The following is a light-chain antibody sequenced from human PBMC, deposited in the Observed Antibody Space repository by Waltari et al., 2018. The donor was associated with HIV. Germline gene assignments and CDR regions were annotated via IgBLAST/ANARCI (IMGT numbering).Light chain of an antibody. CDR3: QSYDSSNPYVV. Sequence: NFMLTQPHSVSESPGKTVTISCTRSSGSIASNYVQWYQQRPGSSPTTVIYEDNQRPSGVPDLFSGSIDSSSNPASLTISGLKTEDEADYYCQSYDSSNPYVVFGGGTKLTVL. J-gene: IGLJ2*01. CDR2: EDN. CDR1: SGSIASNY. V-gene: IGLV6-57*01.